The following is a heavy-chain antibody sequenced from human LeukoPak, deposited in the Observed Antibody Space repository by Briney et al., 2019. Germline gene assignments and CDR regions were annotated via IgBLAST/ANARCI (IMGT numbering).Heavy chain of an antibody. CDR3: ARSVRGNLDY. D-gene: IGHD3-22*01. CDR1: GGTFSSYA. CDR2: IIPIFGTA. V-gene: IGHV1-69*05. J-gene: IGHJ4*02. Sequence: SVKVSCKASGGTFSSYAISWVRQAPGQGLEWMGRIIPIFGTANYAQKFQGRVTITTDESTSTAYMELRSLRSDDTAVYYCARSVRGNLDYWGQGTLVTVSS.